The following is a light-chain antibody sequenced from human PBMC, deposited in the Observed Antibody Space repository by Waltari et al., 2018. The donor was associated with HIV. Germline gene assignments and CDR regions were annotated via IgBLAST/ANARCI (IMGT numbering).Light chain of an antibody. V-gene: IGLV1-51*01. CDR3: GTWDSSLSAVL. Sequence: QSVLTQPPSVSAAAGQKVTISCSGSDSNIGHNFVSWYQQLPGTAPKLLIYDSSERPSGIPDRGSGSKADTASTLDITGLQTGDEADYYCGTWDSSLSAVLFGGGTKLTVL. CDR1: DSNIGHNF. CDR2: DSS. J-gene: IGLJ2*01.